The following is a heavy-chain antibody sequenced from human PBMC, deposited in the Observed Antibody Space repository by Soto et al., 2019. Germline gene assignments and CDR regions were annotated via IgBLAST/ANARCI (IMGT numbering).Heavy chain of an antibody. CDR3: ASDSSRPN. Sequence: QVQLVESGGGVVQPGRSLRLSCAASGFTFSSYGMHWVRQAPGKGLEWVAVISYDGSNKYYADSVKGRFTISRDNSKNTLYLQMNSLRAEDTVVYYCASDSSRPNWGQGTLVTVSS. CDR2: ISYDGSNK. J-gene: IGHJ4*02. V-gene: IGHV3-30*03. CDR1: GFTFSSYG. D-gene: IGHD6-13*01.